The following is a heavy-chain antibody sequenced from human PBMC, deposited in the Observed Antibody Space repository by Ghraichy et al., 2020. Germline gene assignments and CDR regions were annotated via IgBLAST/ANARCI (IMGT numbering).Heavy chain of an antibody. D-gene: IGHD3-10*01. V-gene: IGHV3-21*01. Sequence: SCAASGFTFSSYTMNWVRQAPGKGLEWVSSISSSSSYIYYADSVEGRFTISRDNAKNSLYLQMNSLRAEGTAVYYCARESRGSVDYWGQGTLVTVSS. J-gene: IGHJ4*02. CDR3: ARESRGSVDY. CDR2: ISSSSSYI. CDR1: GFTFSSYT.